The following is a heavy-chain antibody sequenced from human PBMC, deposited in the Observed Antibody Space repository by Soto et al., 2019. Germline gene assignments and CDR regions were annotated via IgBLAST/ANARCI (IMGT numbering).Heavy chain of an antibody. V-gene: IGHV3-20*04. J-gene: IGHJ4*02. Sequence: EVQLVESGGGVVRPGGSLRLSCAASGFTFDDFGMSWVREAPGKGLEWVAGINWNGATIGYADSVKGRFTISRDNAKNSLYLQMSSLRAEDTALYYCARSNYYDDYWSAYDYWGQGTLVTVPS. CDR2: INWNGATI. CDR1: GFTFDDFG. CDR3: ARSNYYDDYWSAYDY. D-gene: IGHD3-3*01.